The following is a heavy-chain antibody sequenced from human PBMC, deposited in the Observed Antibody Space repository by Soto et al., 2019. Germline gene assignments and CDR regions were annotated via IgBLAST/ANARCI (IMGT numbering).Heavy chain of an antibody. V-gene: IGHV1-2*02. CDR1: GYTFTGYY. CDR2: INPNSGGT. Sequence: QVQLVQSGAEVKKPGASVKVSCKASGYTFTGYYMHWVRQAPGQGLEWMGWINPNSGGTNYAQKLQGRVTMTRDTSISTAYMELSRLRSDDTAVYYCAGQNSYYYYYGMDVWGQGTTVTVSS. CDR3: AGQNSYYYYYGMDV. J-gene: IGHJ6*02.